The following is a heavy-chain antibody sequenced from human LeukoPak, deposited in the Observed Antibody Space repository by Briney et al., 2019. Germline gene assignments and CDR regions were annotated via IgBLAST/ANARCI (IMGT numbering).Heavy chain of an antibody. CDR3: ANGDGYNHDAFDI. Sequence: GGSLRFSCAASGFTFSSYGMHWVRQAPGKGLEWVAVISYDGSNKYYADSVKGRFTISRDNSKNTLYLQMNSLRAEDTAVYYCANGDGYNHDAFDIWGQGTMVTVSS. CDR1: GFTFSSYG. V-gene: IGHV3-30*18. J-gene: IGHJ3*02. CDR2: ISYDGSNK. D-gene: IGHD5-24*01.